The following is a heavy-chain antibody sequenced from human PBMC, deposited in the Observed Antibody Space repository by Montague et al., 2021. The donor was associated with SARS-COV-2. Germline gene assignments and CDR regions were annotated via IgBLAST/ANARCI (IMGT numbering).Heavy chain of an antibody. Sequence: SETLSLTCTVSGASVGSSDWGWIRQSPGKGLEWIGYFYSVGSTDYNPSLKSRATISRDTSKNQFSLKVRSVTAADTAVYHCARETMTADAFDIWVQGTMVTVSS. CDR1: GASVGSSD. CDR3: ARETMTADAFDI. V-gene: IGHV4-59*02. CDR2: FYSVGST. J-gene: IGHJ3*02. D-gene: IGHD1-14*01.